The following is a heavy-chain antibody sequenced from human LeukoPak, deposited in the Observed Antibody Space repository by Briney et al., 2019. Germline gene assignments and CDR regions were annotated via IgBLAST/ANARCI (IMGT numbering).Heavy chain of an antibody. Sequence: GGSLRLSCAASGFTFSSYSLHWVRQAPGKGLEWVSVIYSGVSTYYADSVKGRFTISRDNSKNTPYLQMNSLKAEDTALYYCARDRRYYDSSGYYFHWYFDLWGRGTLVTVSS. CDR2: IYSGVST. CDR3: ARDRRYYDSSGYYFHWYFDL. CDR1: GFTFSSYS. D-gene: IGHD3-22*01. V-gene: IGHV3-53*01. J-gene: IGHJ2*01.